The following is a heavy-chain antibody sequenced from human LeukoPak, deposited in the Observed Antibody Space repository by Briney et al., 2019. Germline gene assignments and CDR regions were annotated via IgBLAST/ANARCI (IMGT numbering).Heavy chain of an antibody. CDR2: FSRSGPDT. J-gene: IGHJ4*02. CDR1: GFTFGSSA. Sequence: SGGSLRLSCAASGFTFGSSAKSWVRQAPGKGPEWVSTFSRSGPDTYYADSVKGRFTIFRDNSKNTLYLQMNSLRPEDTAVYYCAKGSLGSWYYFDYWGQGTLVTVSS. D-gene: IGHD6-13*01. V-gene: IGHV3-23*01. CDR3: AKGSLGSWYYFDY.